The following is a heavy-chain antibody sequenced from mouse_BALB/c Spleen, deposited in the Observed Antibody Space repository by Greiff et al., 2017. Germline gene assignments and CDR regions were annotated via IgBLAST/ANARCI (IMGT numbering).Heavy chain of an antibody. Sequence: QVQLQQPGAELVKPGASVKLSCKASGYTFTSYWMHWVKQRPGQGLEWIGEINPSNGRTNYNEKFKSKATLTVDKSSSTAYMQLSSLTSEDSAVYYCARDITTAPYWGQGTLVTVSA. D-gene: IGHD1-2*01. CDR3: ARDITTAPY. CDR1: GYTFTSYW. J-gene: IGHJ3*01. CDR2: INPSNGRT. V-gene: IGHV1S81*02.